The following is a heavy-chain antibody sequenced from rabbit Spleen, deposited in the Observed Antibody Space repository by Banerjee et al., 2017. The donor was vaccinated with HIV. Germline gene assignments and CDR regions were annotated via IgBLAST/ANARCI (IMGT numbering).Heavy chain of an antibody. CDR2: IYNIDGGNT. CDR3: ARGSGGWGGHGYDL. CDR1: GFSFSSSYC. V-gene: IGHV1S45*01. Sequence: QEQLEESGGDLVKPEGSLTLTCTASGFSFSSSYCMCWVRQAPGKGLEWIACIYNIDGGNTDYASWAKGRFTISKTSSTTVTLQMISLTAADTATYFCARGSGGWGGHGYDLWGPGTLVTVS. J-gene: IGHJ4*01. D-gene: IGHD4-1*01.